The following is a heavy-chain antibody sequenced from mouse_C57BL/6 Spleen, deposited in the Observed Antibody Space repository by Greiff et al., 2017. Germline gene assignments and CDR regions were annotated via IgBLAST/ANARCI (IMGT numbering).Heavy chain of an antibody. CDR3: ARRDGYYYFDY. Sequence: EVQLVESGGGLVKPGGSLKLSCAASGFTFSSYAMSWVRQTPEKRLEWVATISDGGSYTYYPDNVKGRFTISRDNAKNNLYLQMSHLKSEDTAMYYCARRDGYYYFDYWGQGTTLTVSS. V-gene: IGHV5-4*01. D-gene: IGHD2-3*01. J-gene: IGHJ2*01. CDR2: ISDGGSYT. CDR1: GFTFSSYA.